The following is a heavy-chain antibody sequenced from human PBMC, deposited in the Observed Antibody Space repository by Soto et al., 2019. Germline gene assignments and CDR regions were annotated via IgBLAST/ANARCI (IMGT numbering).Heavy chain of an antibody. CDR1: GGSFSGYY. V-gene: IGHV4-34*01. CDR2: INHSGST. CDR3: ARTHSSGWYRFYYYYGMDV. J-gene: IGHJ6*02. D-gene: IGHD6-19*01. Sequence: QVQLQQWGAGLLKPSETLSLTCAVYGGSFSGYYWSWIRQPPGKGLEWIGEINHSGSTNYNPSLKSRVTISVDTSKNQFSLKLSSVTAADTAVYYCARTHSSGWYRFYYYYGMDVWGQGTTVTVSS.